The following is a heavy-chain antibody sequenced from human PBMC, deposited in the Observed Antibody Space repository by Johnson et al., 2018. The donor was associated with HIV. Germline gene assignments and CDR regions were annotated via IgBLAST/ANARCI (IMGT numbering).Heavy chain of an antibody. CDR3: ARDRIQWWSYVGTFDI. J-gene: IGHJ3*02. V-gene: IGHV3-30-3*01. CDR1: GFAFSSYA. D-gene: IGHD2-15*01. Sequence: QEQLVESGGGVVQPGRSLRLSCAASGFAFSSYAMHWVRQAPGKGLEWVAVISYDGSNKYYADSVKGRFTISRDNSKSTLILQMDSLRADDTAVYYCARDRIQWWSYVGTFDIWGQGTMVTVSS. CDR2: ISYDGSNK.